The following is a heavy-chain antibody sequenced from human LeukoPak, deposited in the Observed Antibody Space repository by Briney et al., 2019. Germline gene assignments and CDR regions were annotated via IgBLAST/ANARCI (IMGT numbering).Heavy chain of an antibody. V-gene: IGHV4-61*02. CDR1: GASISSGSYY. D-gene: IGHD3-10*01. J-gene: IGHJ5*02. CDR2: IYTSGST. Sequence: SETLSLTCTVSGASISSGSYYWSWTRQPAGKGLEWIGRIYTSGSTNYNPSLKSRVTISVDTSKNQFSLKLSSVTAADTAVYYCARVLYYYGSGRNGNWFDPWGQGTLVTVSS. CDR3: ARVLYYYGSGRNGNWFDP.